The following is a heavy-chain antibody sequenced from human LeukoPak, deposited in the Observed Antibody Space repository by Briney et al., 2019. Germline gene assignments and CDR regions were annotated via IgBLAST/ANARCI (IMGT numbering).Heavy chain of an antibody. CDR3: AKGILTGTSKYYFDY. D-gene: IGHD3-9*01. V-gene: IGHV3-23*03. CDR1: GFTFSSYE. CDR2: IYSEGSYT. Sequence: GSLRLSCAASGFTFSSYEMNWVRQAPGEGLEWVSRIYSEGSYTIYADSVKGRFTISRDNSKNTLYLQMNSLRAEDTAVYYCAKGILTGTSKYYFDYWGQGTLVTVSS. J-gene: IGHJ4*02.